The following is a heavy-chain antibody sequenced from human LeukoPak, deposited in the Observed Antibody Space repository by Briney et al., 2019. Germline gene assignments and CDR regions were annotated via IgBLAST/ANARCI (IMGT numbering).Heavy chain of an antibody. CDR3: ARDGGGNSYFFLSDY. CDR1: GFTFSSHA. Sequence: PGGSLRLSCAASGFTFSSHAMHWVRQAPGKGLEYVSGISSLGGSTYYANSVKGRFTISRDNSRNTLYLQMNSLRAEDTAVYYCARDGGGNSYFFLSDYWGQGTLVTVSS. D-gene: IGHD4-23*01. V-gene: IGHV3-64*01. J-gene: IGHJ4*02. CDR2: ISSLGGST.